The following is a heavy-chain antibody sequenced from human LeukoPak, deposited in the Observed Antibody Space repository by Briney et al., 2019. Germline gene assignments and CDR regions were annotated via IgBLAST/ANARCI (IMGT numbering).Heavy chain of an antibody. CDR2: FSGGGDSA. CDR1: GFPFSTFG. Sequence: GGSLRLSCAASGFPFSTFGMSWVRQAPGKGLEWVSGFSGGGDSAYYADSVKGRFTISRDNSKNTLYLQMNSLRAEDTAIYYCAKDSSSWSSLDYWGQGTLVTVSS. V-gene: IGHV3-23*01. CDR3: AKDSSSWSSLDY. J-gene: IGHJ4*02. D-gene: IGHD6-13*01.